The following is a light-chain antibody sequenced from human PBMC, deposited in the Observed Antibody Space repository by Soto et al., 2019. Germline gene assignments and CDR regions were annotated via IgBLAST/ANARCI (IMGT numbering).Light chain of an antibody. V-gene: IGKV1-5*03. J-gene: IGKJ1*01. CDR3: QQYNSYPPA. Sequence: DIQMTQSPSTLSASVGDRVTITCRASQSISVWLAWYQQKAGKAPNLLIYKASRLESGVPSRFGGSGSETEFTLTISGLQPGDSATYYCQQYNSYPPAFGQGTKV. CDR1: QSISVW. CDR2: KAS.